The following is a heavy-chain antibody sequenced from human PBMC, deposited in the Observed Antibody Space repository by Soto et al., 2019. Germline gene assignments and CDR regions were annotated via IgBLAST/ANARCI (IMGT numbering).Heavy chain of an antibody. J-gene: IGHJ4*02. Sequence: QVQLVESGGGVVQPGRSLRLSCSASGFTFSTYGMHWVRQAPGKGLEWVALIWYDGRKEDYADSVKGRFTISRDNSKNTLYLQMNSLRAEDTAVYYCARDRWIVSTITSFDYWGQGTPVTVPS. CDR1: GFTFSTYG. CDR2: IWYDGRKE. D-gene: IGHD5-12*01. V-gene: IGHV3-33*01. CDR3: ARDRWIVSTITSFDY.